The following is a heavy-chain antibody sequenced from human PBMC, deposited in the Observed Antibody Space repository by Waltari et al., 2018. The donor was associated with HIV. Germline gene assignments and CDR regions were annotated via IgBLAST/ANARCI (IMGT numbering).Heavy chain of an antibody. D-gene: IGHD3-10*01. CDR3: ARDQRSMASFDY. V-gene: IGHV3-7*01. CDR1: GFAFSNYW. J-gene: IGHJ4*02. CDR2: IKQDGSER. Sequence: EVQLVESGGGLVQPGGSLRLACAVSGFAFSNYWMTWVRQTPGKGLEWVANIKQDGSERYYVDSVKGRFTISRDNAKNSLYLQMNSLTAEDTAVYYCARDQRSMASFDYWGQGTLVTVSS.